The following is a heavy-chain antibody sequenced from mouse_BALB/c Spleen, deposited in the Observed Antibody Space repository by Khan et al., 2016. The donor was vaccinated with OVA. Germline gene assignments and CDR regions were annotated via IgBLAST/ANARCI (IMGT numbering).Heavy chain of an antibody. CDR1: GYSITSEYA. V-gene: IGHV3-2*02. CDR3: ARKDYYDYDPFPY. Sequence: EVELVESGPGLVKPSQSLSLTCTVTGYSITSEYAWNWIRQFPGNKLEWMGYINYSGNTRFNPSLKSRNSITRDTSKNQFFLQLNSVTTEDTATYYCARKDYYDYDPFPYWGQGTLVTVSA. CDR2: INYSGNT. D-gene: IGHD2-4*01. J-gene: IGHJ3*01.